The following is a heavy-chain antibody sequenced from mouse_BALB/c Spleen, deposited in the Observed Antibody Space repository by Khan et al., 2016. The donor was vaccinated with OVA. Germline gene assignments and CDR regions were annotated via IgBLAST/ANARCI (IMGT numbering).Heavy chain of an antibody. J-gene: IGHJ3*01. CDR1: GYSITSDYA. CDR2: ISYSGST. CDR3: ARGRYRYPFAS. Sequence: EVELKESGPGLVKPSQSLSLTCTVTGYSITSDYAWNWIRQFPGNKLEWMGYISYSGSTSYNPSLKSRISITRDTSKNQFFLQLNSVTTEDTATYYCARGRYRYPFASGGKGILVTVSA. D-gene: IGHD2-14*01. V-gene: IGHV3-2*02.